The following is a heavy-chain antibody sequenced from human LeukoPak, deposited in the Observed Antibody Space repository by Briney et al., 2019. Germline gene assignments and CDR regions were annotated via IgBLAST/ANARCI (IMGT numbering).Heavy chain of an antibody. V-gene: IGHV3-64*01. Sequence: GGSLRLSCAASGFTFSSYGMHWVRQAPGKGLEYVSAINSNGGSTYYANSVKGRFTISRDNSKNTLYLQMGSLRAEDMAVYYCAREGSYGDSDYWGQGTLVTDSS. CDR3: AREGSYGDSDY. CDR2: INSNGGST. CDR1: GFTFSSYG. J-gene: IGHJ4*02. D-gene: IGHD5-18*01.